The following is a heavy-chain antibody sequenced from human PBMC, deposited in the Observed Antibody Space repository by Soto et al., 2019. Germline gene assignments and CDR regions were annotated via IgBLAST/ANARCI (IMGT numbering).Heavy chain of an antibody. J-gene: IGHJ6*02. D-gene: IGHD4-4*01. CDR3: AKVYYSNYYYGMDV. Sequence: QPGGSLRLSCAASGFTFSSYAMSWVRQAPGKGLEWVSGISGSGGGTYYADSVKGRFTISRDNSKNTLYLQMNSLRAEDTAVYYCAKVYYSNYYYGMDVWGQGTTVTVSS. CDR1: GFTFSSYA. CDR2: ISGSGGGT. V-gene: IGHV3-23*01.